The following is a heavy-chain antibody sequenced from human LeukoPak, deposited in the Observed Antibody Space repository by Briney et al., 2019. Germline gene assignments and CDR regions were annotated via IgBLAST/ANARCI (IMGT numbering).Heavy chain of an antibody. CDR1: RFTYDYYA. CDR2: ISGDSGST. J-gene: IGHJ4*02. Sequence: GGSLTLSCASSRFTYDYYAMHWVGPARGKGLVGVSLISGDSGSTYYADSVKGRFTISRDNSKNSLYLQMNSLRTEDTALYYCAKTRYSSSWYFDYWGQGTLVTVSS. CDR3: AKTRYSSSWYFDY. V-gene: IGHV3-43*02. D-gene: IGHD6-13*01.